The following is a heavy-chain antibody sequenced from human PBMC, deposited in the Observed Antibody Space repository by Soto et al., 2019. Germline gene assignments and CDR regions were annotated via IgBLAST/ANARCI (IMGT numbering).Heavy chain of an antibody. D-gene: IGHD1-1*01. CDR2: FSGGSGKT. J-gene: IGHJ4*02. CDR1: GFTFSSYG. V-gene: IGHV3-23*01. CDR3: VKWNGYGDH. Sequence: ELQLLESGGGLVQPGGSLRLSCTVSGFTFSSYGVTWVRQAPGKGLEWVSGFSGGSGKTHYADSVKGRFTISRDDSKHTVFLQMNSLRAEDTAVYYCVKWNGYGDHWGQGALVTVSS.